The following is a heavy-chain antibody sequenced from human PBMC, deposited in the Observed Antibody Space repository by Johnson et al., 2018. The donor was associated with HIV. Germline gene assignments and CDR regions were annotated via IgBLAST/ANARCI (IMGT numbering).Heavy chain of an antibody. CDR3: ARDKGTNFSGWYRESDAFDI. V-gene: IGHV3-30*04. Sequence: QVQLVESGGGLVQPGRSLRLSCAASGFTFSSYAMHWVRQAPGKGLEWVAVISYDGSDKYYADSVKGRFTISRDSSKNTLYLQMNSLRAEDTAVYYCARDKGTNFSGWYRESDAFDIWGQGTMLIVSS. J-gene: IGHJ3*02. CDR2: ISYDGSDK. D-gene: IGHD6-19*01. CDR1: GFTFSSYA.